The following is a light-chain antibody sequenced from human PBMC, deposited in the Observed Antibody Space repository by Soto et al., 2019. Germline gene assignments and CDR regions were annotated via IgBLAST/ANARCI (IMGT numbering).Light chain of an antibody. CDR3: QQYGGSPYT. Sequence: VVLTQSPGTLSLSPGERATLSCRASQSVGISYIAGYQHKPGQAPRLLIYGASSRAAGIPDRFSGSGSGTDFTLTISRLEPEDFAVYYCQQYGGSPYTLGQGTKVEIK. CDR1: QSVGISY. J-gene: IGKJ2*01. CDR2: GAS. V-gene: IGKV3-20*01.